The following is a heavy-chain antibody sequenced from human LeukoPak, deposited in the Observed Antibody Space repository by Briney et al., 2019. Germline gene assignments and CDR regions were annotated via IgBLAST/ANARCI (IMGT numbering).Heavy chain of an antibody. J-gene: IGHJ4*02. Sequence: SETLSLTCAVSGGSISSSNWWSWVPQPPGKGREWIGEIYHSGSTNYNPSLKSRVTISVDKSKNQFSLKLSSVTAADTAVYYCARDSGILTGYPFDYWGQGTLVTVSS. D-gene: IGHD3-9*01. CDR3: ARDSGILTGYPFDY. CDR1: GGSISSSNW. V-gene: IGHV4-4*02. CDR2: IYHSGST.